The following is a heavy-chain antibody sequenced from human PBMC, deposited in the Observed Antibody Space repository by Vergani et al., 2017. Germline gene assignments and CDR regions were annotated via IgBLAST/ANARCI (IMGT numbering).Heavy chain of an antibody. CDR1: GYSISSGYY. CDR3: AGQQLVGYYFDY. J-gene: IGHJ4*02. CDR2: IYHSGST. V-gene: IGHV4-38-2*01. Sequence: QVQLQESGPGLVKPSETLSLTCAVSGYSISSGYYSGWIRQPPGKGLEWIGSIYHSGSTYYNPSLKSRVTISVDTSKNQFSLKLSSVIAADTAVYYCAGQQLVGYYFDYWGQGTLVTVSS. D-gene: IGHD6-13*01.